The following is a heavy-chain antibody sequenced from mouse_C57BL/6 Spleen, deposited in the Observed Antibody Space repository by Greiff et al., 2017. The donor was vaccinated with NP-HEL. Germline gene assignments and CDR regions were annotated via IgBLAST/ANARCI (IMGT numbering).Heavy chain of an antibody. CDR1: GFTFSSYG. Sequence: EVQRVESGGDLVKPGGSLKLSCAASGFTFSSYGMSWVRQPPDKRLEWVATISSGGSYTYYPDSVKGRFTISRDNAKNTLYLQMSSLKSEDTAMYYCARGGTAQATLYYYAMDYWGQGTSVTVSS. J-gene: IGHJ4*01. CDR2: ISSGGSYT. V-gene: IGHV5-6*01. CDR3: ARGGTAQATLYYYAMDY. D-gene: IGHD3-2*02.